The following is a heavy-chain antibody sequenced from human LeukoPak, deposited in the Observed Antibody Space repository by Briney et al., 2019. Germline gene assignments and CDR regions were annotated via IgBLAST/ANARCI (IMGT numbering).Heavy chain of an antibody. CDR1: GGSISSHY. CDR2: IYYSGNT. Sequence: SETLSFTCTGSGGSISSHYWSWIRQPPGKGLEWIGYIYYSGNTNYNPSLKSRVTISVDTSKNQSSLKLSSVTAADTAVYYCARDCRYSSSSFRWFDPWGQGTLVTVSS. D-gene: IGHD6-6*01. J-gene: IGHJ5*02. V-gene: IGHV4-59*11. CDR3: ARDCRYSSSSFRWFDP.